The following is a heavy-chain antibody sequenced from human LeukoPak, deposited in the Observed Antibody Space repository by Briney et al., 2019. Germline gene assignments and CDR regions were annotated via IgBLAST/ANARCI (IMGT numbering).Heavy chain of an antibody. J-gene: IGHJ4*02. CDR3: ARDSWSSISSGPDY. Sequence: SETLSLTCTVSGGSISGYYWTWIRQPAGKGLEWIGRIYTSGSTNCNPSLMSRVTMSVDTSKNQFSLKLTSVTAADTAVYYCARDSWSSISSGPDYWGQGTLVTVSS. CDR1: GGSISGYY. V-gene: IGHV4-4*07. CDR2: IYTSGST.